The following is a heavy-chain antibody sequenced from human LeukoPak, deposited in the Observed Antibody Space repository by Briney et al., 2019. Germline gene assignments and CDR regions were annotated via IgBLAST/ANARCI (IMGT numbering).Heavy chain of an antibody. CDR1: GYTFTGYY. CDR3: ARVDNSSEGLLDY. Sequence: ASVKVSCKASGYTFTGYYMHWVRQAPGQGLEWMGWINPNSGGTNYAQKFQGRVTMTRDTSISTAYMELSRLRSDGTAVYYCARVDNSSEGLLDYWGQGTLVTVSS. D-gene: IGHD6-6*01. V-gene: IGHV1-2*02. CDR2: INPNSGGT. J-gene: IGHJ4*02.